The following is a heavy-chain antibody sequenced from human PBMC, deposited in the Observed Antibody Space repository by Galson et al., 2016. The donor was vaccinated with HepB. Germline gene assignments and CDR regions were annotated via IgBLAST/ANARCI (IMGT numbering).Heavy chain of an antibody. CDR1: GYSFTSHS. V-gene: IGHV1-18*01. CDR3: ARDRDNYGSGSYFDVLHYGMDV. CDR2: ITTYSGAT. Sequence: SVKVSCKASGYSFTSHSISWVRQAPGQGLEWMGYITTYSGATYYAPNLQGRVTMTTDTSTRTAYMELRSLRSDDTAVYYCARDRDNYGSGSYFDVLHYGMDVWGQGTTATVSS. J-gene: IGHJ6*02. D-gene: IGHD3-10*01.